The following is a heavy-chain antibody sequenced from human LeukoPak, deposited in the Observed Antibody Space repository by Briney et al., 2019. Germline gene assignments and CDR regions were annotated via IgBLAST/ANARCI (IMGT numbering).Heavy chain of an antibody. V-gene: IGHV4-34*01. CDR2: INHSGST. Sequence: SETLSLTCAVYGGSFSGYYWSWIRQPPGKGLEWIGEINHSGSTNYNPSLKSRVTISVDTSKNQFSLKLSSVTAADTAVYYCAVYNVGKNYFDYWGQGTLVTVSS. CDR3: AVYNVGKNYFDY. D-gene: IGHD1-14*01. J-gene: IGHJ4*02. CDR1: GGSFSGYY.